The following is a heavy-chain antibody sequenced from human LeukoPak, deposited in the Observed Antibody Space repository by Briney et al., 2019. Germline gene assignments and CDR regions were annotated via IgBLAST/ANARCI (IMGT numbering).Heavy chain of an antibody. CDR2: IKSKTEGGTI. CDR3: ATTKITKVDY. V-gene: IGHV3-15*01. Sequence: PGGSLRLSCAASGFTFSSYSMNCVRQAPGKGLEWVGRIKSKTEGGTIDYAAPVKGRFTLSRDDSKNTLYLQMNSLTTEDTAVYYCATTKITKVDYWGQGTLVTVSS. CDR1: GFTFSSYS. J-gene: IGHJ4*02.